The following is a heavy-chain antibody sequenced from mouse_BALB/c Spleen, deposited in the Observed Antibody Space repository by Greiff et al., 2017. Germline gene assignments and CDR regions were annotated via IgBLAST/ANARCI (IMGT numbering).Heavy chain of an antibody. J-gene: IGHJ3*01. Sequence: LQQPGSELVRPGASVKLSCKASGYTFTSYWMHWVKQRPGQGLEWIGNIYPGSGSTNYDEKFKSKATLTVDTSSSTAYMQLSSLTSEDSAVYYCASAWFAYWGQETLVTVSA. CDR3: ASAWFAY. CDR2: IYPGSGST. V-gene: IGHV1S22*01. CDR1: GYTFTSYW.